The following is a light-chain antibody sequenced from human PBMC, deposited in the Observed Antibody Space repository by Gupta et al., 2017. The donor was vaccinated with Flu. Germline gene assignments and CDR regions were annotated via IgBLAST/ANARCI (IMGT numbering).Light chain of an antibody. V-gene: IGLV2-14*04. CDR1: SSDVGVYNY. CDR3: SSYTSSSTWV. J-gene: IGLJ2*01. CDR2: DVS. Sequence: SITISCTGTSSDVGVYNYVSWYQQHPGKAPKLMIYDVSNRPSGVSNRFSGSKSGNTASLTISGLQAEDEADYYCSSYTSSSTWVFGGGTKLTVL.